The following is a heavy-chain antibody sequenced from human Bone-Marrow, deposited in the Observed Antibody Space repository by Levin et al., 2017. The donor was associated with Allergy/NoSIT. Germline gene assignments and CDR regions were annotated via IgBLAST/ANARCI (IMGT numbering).Heavy chain of an antibody. CDR3: ARPMSTVATRGLDY. V-gene: IGHV1-69*04. CDR1: GGTFSRFA. Sequence: SVKVSCKASGGTFSRFAISWVRQAPGQGLEWMGRIIPILGLPDYAQRFQDRITITADRSASTAYLEMRSLRSEDTAVYYCARPMSTVATRGLDYWGQGSLITVSS. J-gene: IGHJ4*02. D-gene: IGHD5-12*01. CDR2: IIPILGLP.